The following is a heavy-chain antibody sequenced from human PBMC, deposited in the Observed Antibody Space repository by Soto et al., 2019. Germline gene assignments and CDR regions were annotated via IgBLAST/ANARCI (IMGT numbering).Heavy chain of an antibody. CDR1: GFTFSSYG. V-gene: IGHV3-30*18. D-gene: IGHD3-10*01. Sequence: QVHLVESGGGVAQPGRSLRLSCAASGFTFSSYGMHWVRQAPGKGLEWVAIILYDGSLKYYADSVKGRFTISRDNSKSALYLQMNSLRPEDTAVYYCAKDFKVSGSYYGSLNYYHGMAVWGQGTTVIVSS. J-gene: IGHJ6*02. CDR2: ILYDGSLK. CDR3: AKDFKVSGSYYGSLNYYHGMAV.